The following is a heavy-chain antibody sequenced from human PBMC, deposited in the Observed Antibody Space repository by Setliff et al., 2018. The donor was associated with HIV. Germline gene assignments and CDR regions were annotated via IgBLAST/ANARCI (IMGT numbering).Heavy chain of an antibody. CDR3: ARDSGASETIRDAFDT. V-gene: IGHV4-59*11. Sequence: PSETLSLTCTVSGGSISSHYWSWIRQPPGKGLEWIGSIYYSGSTNYNPSLKSRVTISVDTSKNQFSLKLSSVTAADTAVYYCARDSGASETIRDAFDTWGQGTMVTVSS. J-gene: IGHJ3*02. CDR2: IYYSGST. D-gene: IGHD7-27*01. CDR1: GGSISSHY.